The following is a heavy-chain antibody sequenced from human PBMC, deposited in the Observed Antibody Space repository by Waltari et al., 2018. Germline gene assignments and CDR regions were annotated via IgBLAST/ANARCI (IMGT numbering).Heavy chain of an antibody. CDR3: ARGARRTTVTTGWWYFDL. Sequence: EVQLVEPGGGLVQPGGSLRLSCAASGFTYSMYWMPWVRQAPGKGLVWFSRSNSDGSSTSYADSGKGRFTISKDNAKNTVYLQMNSLRAEDTAIYYCARGARRTTVTTGWWYFDLWGRGTLVTVSS. CDR1: GFTYSMYW. J-gene: IGHJ2*01. V-gene: IGHV3-74*01. CDR2: SNSDGSST. D-gene: IGHD4-17*01.